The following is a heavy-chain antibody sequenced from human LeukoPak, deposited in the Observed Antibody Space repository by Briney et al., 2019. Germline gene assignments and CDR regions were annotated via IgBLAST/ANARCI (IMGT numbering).Heavy chain of an antibody. V-gene: IGHV4-34*01. Sequence: SETLSLTCAVYGVSLGGYYWSWIRQPPGKGLEWIGEIYHSGSTNDNPSLKSRVTISIDTSKNQFSLKLNSVTAADTAVYYCARGTGVTHYYYYGMDVWGQGTTVTVSS. CDR1: GVSLGGYY. D-gene: IGHD2-21*02. CDR3: ARGTGVTHYYYYGMDV. CDR2: IYHSGST. J-gene: IGHJ6*02.